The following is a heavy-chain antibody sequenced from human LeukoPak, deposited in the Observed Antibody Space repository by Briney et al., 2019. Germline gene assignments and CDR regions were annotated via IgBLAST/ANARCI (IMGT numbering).Heavy chain of an antibody. D-gene: IGHD3-22*01. CDR1: GGSFSGYY. CDR2: IYYSGST. CDR3: ASAGYYYDSSGYYPFYFDY. V-gene: IGHV4-31*11. J-gene: IGHJ4*02. Sequence: SETLSLTCAVYGGSFSGYYWSWIRQHPGKGLEWIGYIYYSGSTYYNPSLKSRVTISVDTSKNQFSLKLSSVTAADTAVYYCASAGYYYDSSGYYPFYFDYWGQGTLVTVSS.